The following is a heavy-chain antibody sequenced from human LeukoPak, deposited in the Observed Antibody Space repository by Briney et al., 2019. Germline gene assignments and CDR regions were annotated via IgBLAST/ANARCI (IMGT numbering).Heavy chain of an antibody. J-gene: IGHJ4*02. CDR2: INHSGST. D-gene: IGHD3-22*01. CDR3: ARISSRRLPPTYQYDRRHYFDY. CDR1: GGSFSGYY. V-gene: IGHV4-34*01. Sequence: SETLSLTCAVSGGSFSGYYWSWIRQPPGKGLEWIGEINHSGSTNYNPSLKSRVTISVDTSKNQFSLKLSSVTAADTAVYYCARISSRRLPPTYQYDRRHYFDYWGQGTLVTVSS.